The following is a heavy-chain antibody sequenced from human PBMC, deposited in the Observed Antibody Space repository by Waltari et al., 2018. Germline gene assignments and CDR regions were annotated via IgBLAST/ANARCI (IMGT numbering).Heavy chain of an antibody. J-gene: IGHJ4*02. CDR2: IFSNDEK. Sequence: QVTLKESGPVLVKPTETLTLTCTVSGFSLSNARMGVSWIRQPPGKALEWLAHIFSNDEKSYSTSLKSRLTISKDNSKSQVVLTMTNMDPVDTATYYCARIGKYYDSSGYYPAGWYYFDYWGQGTLVTVSS. CDR1: GFSLSNARMG. CDR3: ARIGKYYDSSGYYPAGWYYFDY. D-gene: IGHD3-22*01. V-gene: IGHV2-26*01.